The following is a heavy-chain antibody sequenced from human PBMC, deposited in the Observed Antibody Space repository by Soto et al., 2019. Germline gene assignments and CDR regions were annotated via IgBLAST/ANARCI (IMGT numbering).Heavy chain of an antibody. CDR1: GYTFSSYA. D-gene: IGHD1-1*01. CDR2: IIPIFGTA. J-gene: IGHJ4*02. Sequence: QVQLVQSGAEVKKPGASVKVSCKASGYTFSSYAISWVRQAPGQGLEWMGGIIPIFGTANYAQKFQGRVTITADESTSTAYMELSSLRSEDTAVYYCARVGVQLERRWYYFDYWGQGTLVTVSS. V-gene: IGHV1-69*01. CDR3: ARVGVQLERRWYYFDY.